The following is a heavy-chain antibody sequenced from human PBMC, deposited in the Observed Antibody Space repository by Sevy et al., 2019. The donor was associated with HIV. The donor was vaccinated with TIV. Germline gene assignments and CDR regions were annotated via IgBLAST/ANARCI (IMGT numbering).Heavy chain of an antibody. J-gene: IGHJ4*02. CDR3: ARFRNRYSYGPIYFDY. Sequence: GSLRLSCAVYGGSFSGYYWSWIRQPPGKGLEWIGEINDSGSTNYNPSLKSRVTISVDTSKNQFSLKLSSVTAADTAVYYCARFRNRYSYGPIYFDYWGQGTLVTVSS. CDR1: GGSFSGYY. D-gene: IGHD5-18*01. V-gene: IGHV4-34*01. CDR2: INDSGST.